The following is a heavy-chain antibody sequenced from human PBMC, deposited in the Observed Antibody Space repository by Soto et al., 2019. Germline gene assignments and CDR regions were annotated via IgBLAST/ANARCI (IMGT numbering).Heavy chain of an antibody. CDR3: ARALAVRNFDWLLPPYWFDP. Sequence: GASVKVSCKASGYTFTSYDINWVRQATGQGLEWMGWMNPNSGNTGYAQKFQGRVTMTRNTSISTAYMELSSLRSEDTAVYYCARALAVRNFDWLLPPYWFDPWGQGTLVTVS. V-gene: IGHV1-8*01. CDR2: MNPNSGNT. J-gene: IGHJ5*02. D-gene: IGHD3-9*01. CDR1: GYTFTSYD.